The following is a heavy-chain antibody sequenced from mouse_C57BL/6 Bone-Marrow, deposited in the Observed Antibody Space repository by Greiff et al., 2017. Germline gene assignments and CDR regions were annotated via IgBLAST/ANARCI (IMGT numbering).Heavy chain of an antibody. Sequence: VQLQQPGAELVKPGASVKLSCKASGYTFTSYWMHWVKQRPGQGLEWIGMIHPNSGSTNYNEKFKSKATLTVDKSSSTAYMQLSSLTSEDSAVYYCARSGGSSPYYDDWGQGTTLTVSS. D-gene: IGHD1-1*01. CDR3: ARSGGSSPYYDD. CDR2: IHPNSGST. V-gene: IGHV1-64*01. CDR1: GYTFTSYW. J-gene: IGHJ2*01.